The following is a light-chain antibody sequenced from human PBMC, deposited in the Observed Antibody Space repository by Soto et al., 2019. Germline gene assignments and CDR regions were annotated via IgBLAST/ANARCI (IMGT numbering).Light chain of an antibody. CDR1: SSDVGGYNY. V-gene: IGLV2-14*01. J-gene: IGLJ2*01. CDR2: DVS. CDR3: SSYKSSSTLRVV. Sequence: QSVLTQPASVSGSPGQSITISCTGTSSDVGGYNYVSWYQQHPGKAPKLMIYDVSNRPSGVSNRFSGSKSGNTASLTISGLQAEDDADYYCSSYKSSSTLRVVFGGGTKLTVL.